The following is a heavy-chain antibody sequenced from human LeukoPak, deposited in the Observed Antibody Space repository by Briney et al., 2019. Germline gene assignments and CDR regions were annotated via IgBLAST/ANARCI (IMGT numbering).Heavy chain of an antibody. Sequence: GGSLRLSCEASGFTFSSYGMSWVRQAPGKGVEWVSAISGSGGSTYYADSVKGRFTISRDNSKNTLYLQMNSLRAEDTAAYYCARMGATVAYYYYYMDVWGKGTTVTVSS. J-gene: IGHJ6*03. CDR2: ISGSGGST. D-gene: IGHD1-26*01. CDR1: GFTFSSYG. V-gene: IGHV3-23*01. CDR3: ARMGATVAYYYYYMDV.